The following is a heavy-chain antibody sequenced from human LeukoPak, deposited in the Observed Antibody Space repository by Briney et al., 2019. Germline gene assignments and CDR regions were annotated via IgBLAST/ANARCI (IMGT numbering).Heavy chain of an antibody. Sequence: SETLPLTCAVYGGSFSGYYWSWIRQPPGKGLEWIGEINHSGSTDYNPSLKSRVTISVDTSKNQFSLKLSSVTAADTAVYYCARLGIVVVPAAMRGKYYYYYYGMDVWGQGTTVTVSS. J-gene: IGHJ6*02. D-gene: IGHD2-2*01. CDR3: ARLGIVVVPAAMRGKYYYYYYGMDV. CDR2: INHSGST. V-gene: IGHV4-34*01. CDR1: GGSFSGYY.